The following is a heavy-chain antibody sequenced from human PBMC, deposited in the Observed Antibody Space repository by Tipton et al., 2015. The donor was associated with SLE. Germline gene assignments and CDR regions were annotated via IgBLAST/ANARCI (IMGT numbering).Heavy chain of an antibody. CDR2: INQDGSEK. CDR3: ARGQTTVTIDS. D-gene: IGHD4-17*01. CDR1: GFTFSSYW. V-gene: IGHV3-7*03. Sequence: SLRLSCPASGFTFSSYWMTWVRQAPGKGLEWLANINQDGSEKYYVDSVKGRFTISRDNAKNSLYLQMNSLRAEDTAAYYCARGQTTVTIDSWGQGTLVTVSS. J-gene: IGHJ4*02.